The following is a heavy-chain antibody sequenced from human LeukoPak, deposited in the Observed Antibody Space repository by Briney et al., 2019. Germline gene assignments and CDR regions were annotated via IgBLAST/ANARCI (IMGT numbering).Heavy chain of an antibody. CDR1: GFTFSSYA. CDR2: INSDGSST. Sequence: PGGSLRLSCAASGFTFSSYAMSWVRQAPGKGLVWVSRINSDGSSTSYADSVKGRFTISRDNAKNTLYLQMNSLRAEDTAVYYCAREQWLGLYYYYYYMDVWGKGTTVTVSS. V-gene: IGHV3-74*01. J-gene: IGHJ6*03. CDR3: AREQWLGLYYYYYYMDV. D-gene: IGHD6-19*01.